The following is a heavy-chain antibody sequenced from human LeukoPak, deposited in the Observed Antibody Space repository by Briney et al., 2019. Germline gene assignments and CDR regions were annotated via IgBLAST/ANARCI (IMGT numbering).Heavy chain of an antibody. CDR2: MNPNSGNT. D-gene: IGHD3-10*01. CDR1: GYTFTSYD. J-gene: IGHJ5*02. Sequence: ASVKVSCKASGYTFTSYDINWVRQATGQGLGWMGWMNPNSGNTGYAQKFQGRVTMTRNTSISTAYMELSSLRSEDTAVYYCARGRMVRGVTWWFDPWGQGTLVTVSS. CDR3: ARGRMVRGVTWWFDP. V-gene: IGHV1-8*01.